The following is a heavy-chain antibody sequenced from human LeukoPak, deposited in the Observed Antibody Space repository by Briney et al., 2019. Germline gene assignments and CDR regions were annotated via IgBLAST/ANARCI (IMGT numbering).Heavy chain of an antibody. Sequence: GGSLRLSCAASGFTFSDYYMSWIRQAPGKGLEWVSYISSSDSTIYYADSVKGRFTISRDNAKNSLYLQMNSLRAEDTAVYYCARDRGTQWLVRGDWFDPWGQGTLVTVSS. CDR1: GFTFSDYY. V-gene: IGHV3-11*01. CDR2: ISSSDSTI. CDR3: ARDRGTQWLVRGDWFDP. D-gene: IGHD6-19*01. J-gene: IGHJ5*02.